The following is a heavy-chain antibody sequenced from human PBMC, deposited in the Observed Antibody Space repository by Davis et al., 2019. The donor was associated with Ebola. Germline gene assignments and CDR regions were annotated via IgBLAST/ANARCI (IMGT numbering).Heavy chain of an antibody. D-gene: IGHD3-16*02. CDR1: GGSISSSSYY. J-gene: IGHJ4*02. Sequence: MPSETLSLTCTVSGGSISSSSYYWGWIRQPPGKGLEWIGSIYYSGSTYYNPSLKGRVTISVDTSKNQFSLKLSSVTAADTAVYYCARHVGGTNTFGGVIVLYYFDYWGQGTLVTVSS. CDR2: IYYSGST. V-gene: IGHV4-39*01. CDR3: ARHVGGTNTFGGVIVLYYFDY.